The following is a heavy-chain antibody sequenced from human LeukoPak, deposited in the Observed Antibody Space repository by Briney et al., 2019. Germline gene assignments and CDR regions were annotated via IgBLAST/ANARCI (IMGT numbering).Heavy chain of an antibody. Sequence: GRSLRLSCAASGFTFSSYAMHWVRQAPGKGLEWVAVISYDGSNKYYADSVKGRFTISRDNSKNTLYLQMNSLRAEDTAVYYCAKDRVDYGYAFDIWGQGTMVTVSS. J-gene: IGHJ3*02. CDR2: ISYDGSNK. D-gene: IGHD4/OR15-4a*01. CDR1: GFTFSSYA. V-gene: IGHV3-30*04. CDR3: AKDRVDYGYAFDI.